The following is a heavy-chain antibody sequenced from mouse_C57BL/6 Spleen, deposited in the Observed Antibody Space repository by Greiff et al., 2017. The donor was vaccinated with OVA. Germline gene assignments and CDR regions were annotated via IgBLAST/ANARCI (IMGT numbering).Heavy chain of an antibody. CDR2: ISYDGSN. V-gene: IGHV3-6*01. D-gene: IGHD2-13*01. CDR3: ARVGDDYVWYFDV. CDR1: GYSITSGYY. Sequence: EVQLQESGPGLVKPSQSLSLTCSVTGYSITSGYYWNWIRQFPGNKLEWMGYISYDGSNNYNPSLKNRISITRDTSKNQFFLKLNSVTTEDTATYYCARVGDDYVWYFDVWGTGTTVTVSS. J-gene: IGHJ1*03.